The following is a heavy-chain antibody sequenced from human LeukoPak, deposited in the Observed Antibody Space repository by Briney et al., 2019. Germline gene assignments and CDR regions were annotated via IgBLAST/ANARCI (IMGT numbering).Heavy chain of an antibody. V-gene: IGHV1-18*01. D-gene: IGHD6-13*01. CDR2: ISAYNGNT. J-gene: IGHJ5*02. CDR3: ARGKQQLDWFDP. CDR1: GYTFTSYA. Sequence: ASVKVSCKASGYTFTSYAMHWVRQAPGQGLEWMGWISAYNGNTNYAQKLQGRVTVTTDTSTSTAYMELRSLRSDDTAVYYCARGKQQLDWFDPWGQGTLVTVSS.